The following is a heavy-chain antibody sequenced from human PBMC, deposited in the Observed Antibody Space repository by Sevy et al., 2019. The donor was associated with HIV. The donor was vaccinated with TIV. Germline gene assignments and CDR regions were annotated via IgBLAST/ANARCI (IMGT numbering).Heavy chain of an antibody. Sequence: GGSLGLSCAASGFSFSSYWMHWVRQAPGKGLEWVANIKQDESEKYYAASVKGRFTISRDNAKNSVYLQMNSLRPEDTAIYYCARGNSGSFDYWGQGTLVTVSS. D-gene: IGHD3-22*01. CDR2: IKQDESEK. V-gene: IGHV3-7*03. CDR1: GFSFSSYW. CDR3: ARGNSGSFDY. J-gene: IGHJ4*02.